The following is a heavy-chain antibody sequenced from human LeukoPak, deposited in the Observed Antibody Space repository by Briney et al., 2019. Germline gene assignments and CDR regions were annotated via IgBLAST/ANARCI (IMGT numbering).Heavy chain of an antibody. CDR1: GFTFSTNA. D-gene: IGHD2-21*02. V-gene: IGHV3-48*01. CDR2: ISSSSSTI. Sequence: GGSLRLSCAASGFTFSTNAMSWVRQAPGKGLEWVSYISSSSSTIYYADSVKGRFTISRDNVKNSLYLQMNSLRAEDTAVYYCARVESCGGDCYPHWGQGTLVTVSS. CDR3: ARVESCGGDCYPH. J-gene: IGHJ1*01.